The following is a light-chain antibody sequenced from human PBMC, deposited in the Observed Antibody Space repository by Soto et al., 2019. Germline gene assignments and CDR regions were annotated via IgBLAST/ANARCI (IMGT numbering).Light chain of an antibody. J-gene: IGKJ2*01. CDR1: QSTSSS. V-gene: IGKV1-39*01. CDR2: AAS. CDR3: RQSYSTRYT. Sequence: DIQMTQSPTSLSASVGDRVTITCRASQSTSSSLNWYQQKPVKAPKLLIYAASSLQSGVPSRFSGSGSGTAFTLAISSLQPEDVSSYYLRQSYSTRYTFGEGTKVVVK.